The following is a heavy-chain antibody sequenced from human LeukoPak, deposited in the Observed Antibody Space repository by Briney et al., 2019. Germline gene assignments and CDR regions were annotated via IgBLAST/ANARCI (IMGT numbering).Heavy chain of an antibody. D-gene: IGHD4-17*01. Sequence: AGGSLRLSCAASGFTFTNYWMSWVRQAPGKGLEWVANIKQDGSDKFYVDSVKGRFTISRDNAKNSLYLQMNSLRAEDTAVYYCAKPTVTKYMDVWGKGTTVTVSS. CDR3: AKPTVTKYMDV. CDR2: IKQDGSDK. CDR1: GFTFTNYW. V-gene: IGHV3-7*01. J-gene: IGHJ6*03.